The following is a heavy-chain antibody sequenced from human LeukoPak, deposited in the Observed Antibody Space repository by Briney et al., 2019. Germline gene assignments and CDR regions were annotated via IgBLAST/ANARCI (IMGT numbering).Heavy chain of an antibody. CDR2: IYYSGST. V-gene: IGHV4-59*01. D-gene: IGHD3-10*01. J-gene: IGHJ6*03. Sequence: SETLSLTCTVSGGSISSYYWSWIRQPPGKGLEWIGYIYYSGSTNYNPSPRSRVTISVDTSKNQFSLKLSSVTAADTAVYYCARGGGIDYYYYYMDVWGKGTTVTVSS. CDR1: GGSISSYY. CDR3: ARGGGIDYYYYYMDV.